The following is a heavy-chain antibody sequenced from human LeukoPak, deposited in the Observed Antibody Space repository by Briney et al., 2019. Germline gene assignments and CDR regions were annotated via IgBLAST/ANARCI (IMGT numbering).Heavy chain of an antibody. CDR3: ARLRPYSSTWYAYYGMDV. CDR1: GLTFSSYW. D-gene: IGHD6-13*01. V-gene: IGHV3-7*04. CDR2: IKEDGTTN. Sequence: GGSLRLSCVASGLTFSSYWMSWVRQAPGRGLEWVANIKEDGTTNYYVDSVKGRFTISRDNAKNSLYLQMNSLRADETAVYYCARLRPYSSTWYAYYGMDVWGQGTTVTVSS. J-gene: IGHJ6*02.